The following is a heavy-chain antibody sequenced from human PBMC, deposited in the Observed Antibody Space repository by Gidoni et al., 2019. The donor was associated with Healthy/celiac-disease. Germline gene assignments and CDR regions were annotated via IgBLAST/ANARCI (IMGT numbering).Heavy chain of an antibody. CDR2: ISGSGGST. V-gene: IGHV3-23*01. CDR3: AKVRVGGWCFDY. CDR1: GFTFSSYA. Sequence: EVQLLESGGGLVQPGGSLRLSCAASGFTFSSYAMSWVRQAPGKGLEWVSAISGSGGSTYYADSVKGRFTISRENSKNTLYLQMNSLRAEETAVYYCAKVRVGGWCFDYWGQGTLVTVSS. J-gene: IGHJ4*02. D-gene: IGHD2-21*01.